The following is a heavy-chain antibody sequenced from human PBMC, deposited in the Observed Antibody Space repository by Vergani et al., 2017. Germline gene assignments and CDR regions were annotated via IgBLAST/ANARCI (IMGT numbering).Heavy chain of an antibody. CDR1: GGSISSSSYY. Sequence: QLQLQESGPGLVKPSETLSLTCTVSGGSISSSSYYWGWIRQPPGKGLEWIGSIYYSGSTYYNPSLKSRVTISVDTSKNQFSLELSSVTAADTAVYYCARARAGYSSASGFDYWGQGTLVTVSS. J-gene: IGHJ4*02. CDR3: ARARAGYSSASGFDY. D-gene: IGHD6-25*01. CDR2: IYYSGST. V-gene: IGHV4-39*01.